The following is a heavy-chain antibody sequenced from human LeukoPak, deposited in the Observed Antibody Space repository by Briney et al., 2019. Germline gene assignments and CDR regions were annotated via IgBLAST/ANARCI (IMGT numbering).Heavy chain of an antibody. CDR2: IYYSGST. D-gene: IGHD3-22*01. CDR3: ARGGYYHDSSGYFDY. CDR1: GGSISSYY. Sequence: PSETLSLTCTVSGGSISSYYWSWIRQPPGKGLEWIGYIYYSGSTNYNPSLKSRVTISVDTSKNQFSLKLSSVTAADTAVYYCARGGYYHDSSGYFDYWGQGTLVTVSS. V-gene: IGHV4-59*01. J-gene: IGHJ4*02.